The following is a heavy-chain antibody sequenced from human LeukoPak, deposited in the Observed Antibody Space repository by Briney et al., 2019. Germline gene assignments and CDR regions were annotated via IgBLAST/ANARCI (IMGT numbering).Heavy chain of an antibody. CDR3: ARVGYSSSWYFHY. CDR1: GFTVSSNY. V-gene: IGHV3-66*02. CDR2: IYSGGST. J-gene: IGHJ4*02. Sequence: GGSLRLSCAASGFTVSSNYMSWVRQAPGKGLEWVSVIYSGGSTYYADAVKGRFTISRDNSKNTLYLQMNSLRAEDTAVYYCARVGYSSSWYFHYWGQGTLVTVSS. D-gene: IGHD6-13*01.